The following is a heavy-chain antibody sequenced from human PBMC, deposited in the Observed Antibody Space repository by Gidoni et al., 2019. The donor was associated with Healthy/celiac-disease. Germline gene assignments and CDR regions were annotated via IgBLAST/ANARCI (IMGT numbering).Heavy chain of an antibody. CDR3: ARCVQRGWFDP. CDR1: GGSFSGYY. CDR2: INHSGST. J-gene: IGHJ5*02. Sequence: QVQLQQWGAGLLKPSETLSLTCAVYGGSFSGYYWSWIRQPQGKGLVCIGEINHSGSTNYTPSLKSRVTISVDTSKNQFSLKLSSVTAADTAVYYCARCVQRGWFDPWGQGTPGHRLL. D-gene: IGHD1-1*01. V-gene: IGHV4-34*01.